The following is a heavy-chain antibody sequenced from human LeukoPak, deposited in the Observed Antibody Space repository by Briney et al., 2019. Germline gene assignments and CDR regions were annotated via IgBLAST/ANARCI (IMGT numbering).Heavy chain of an antibody. D-gene: IGHD3-22*01. CDR1: GYTFITYG. CDR2: ISVNNADT. V-gene: IGHV1-18*01. CDR3: ARGLRDSSGEFDY. J-gene: IGHJ4*02. Sequence: GASVKVSCKASGYTFITYGISWVRQAPGQGLQWMGWISVNNADTNYAQNFQGRVTLTTDTSTSTAYMELGRLRSDDTAVYYCARGLRDSSGEFDYWGQGTLVTVSS.